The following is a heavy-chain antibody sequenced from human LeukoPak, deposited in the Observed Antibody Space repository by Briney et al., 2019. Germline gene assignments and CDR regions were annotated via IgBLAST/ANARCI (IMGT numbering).Heavy chain of an antibody. CDR1: GFTFSSYG. J-gene: IGHJ6*04. V-gene: IGHV3-30*03. D-gene: IGHD6-13*01. CDR3: ARDAVLRAAGDYYYYGMDV. Sequence: PGGSLRLSCAASGFTFSSYGMHWVRQAPGKGLEWVAVISYDGSNKYYADSVKGRFTISRDNSKNTLYLQMNSLRAEDTAVYYCARDAVLRAAGDYYYYGMDVWGKGTTVTVSS. CDR2: ISYDGSNK.